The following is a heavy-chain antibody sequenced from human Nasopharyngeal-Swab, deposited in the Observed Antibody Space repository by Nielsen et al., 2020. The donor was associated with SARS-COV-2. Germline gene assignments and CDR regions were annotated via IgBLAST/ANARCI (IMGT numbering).Heavy chain of an antibody. Sequence: WVGQAPGQGLEWMGGISPIFGTANYAQKFQGRVTITADKSTSTAYMELSSLRSEDTAVYYCARDRAYSGSYMDVWGKGTTVTVSS. D-gene: IGHD5-12*01. CDR3: ARDRAYSGSYMDV. J-gene: IGHJ6*03. V-gene: IGHV1-69*06. CDR2: ISPIFGTA.